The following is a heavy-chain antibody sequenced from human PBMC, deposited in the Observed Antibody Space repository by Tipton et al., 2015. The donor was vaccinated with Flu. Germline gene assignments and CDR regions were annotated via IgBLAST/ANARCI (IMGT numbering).Heavy chain of an antibody. J-gene: IGHJ2*01. CDR2: INHSGST. V-gene: IGHV4-34*01. D-gene: IGHD3-3*02. Sequence: TLSLTCAVYGGSFSGYYWTWIRQPPGKGLEWIGEINHSGSTNYNPSLKSRVTISVDTSKNQFSLKLVSVTAADTAVYYCARGATIFGVAGANWYFDLWSRGTLVPVSS. CDR3: ARGATIFGVAGANWYFDL. CDR1: GGSFSGYY.